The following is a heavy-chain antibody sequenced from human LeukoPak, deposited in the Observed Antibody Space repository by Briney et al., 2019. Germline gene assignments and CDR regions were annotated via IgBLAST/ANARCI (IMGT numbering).Heavy chain of an antibody. CDR2: IRYDGSSK. CDR3: AKEGDSTRDDAFDI. J-gene: IGHJ3*02. D-gene: IGHD2-2*01. Sequence: PGGSLRLSCAASGFTFSSYGMHWVRQAPGKGLEWVAFIRYDGSSKYYADSVKGRFTISRDNSKNTLYLQMNSLRAEDTAVYYCAKEGDSTRDDAFDIWGQGTMVTVSS. CDR1: GFTFSSYG. V-gene: IGHV3-30*02.